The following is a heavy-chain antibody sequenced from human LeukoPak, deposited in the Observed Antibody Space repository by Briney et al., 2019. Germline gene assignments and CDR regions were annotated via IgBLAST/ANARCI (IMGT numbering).Heavy chain of an antibody. CDR3: AKDRSTYYDSSGYPQPGDY. CDR2: ISGSGGST. J-gene: IGHJ4*02. CDR1: GFTFSSYA. D-gene: IGHD3-22*01. V-gene: IGHV3-23*01. Sequence: GGSLRLSCAASGFTFSSYAMSWVRQAPGKGLEWVSAISGSGGSTYYADSVKGRFTISRDNSKNTLYLQMNSLRAEDTAVYYCAKDRSTYYDSSGYPQPGDYWGQGTLVTVSS.